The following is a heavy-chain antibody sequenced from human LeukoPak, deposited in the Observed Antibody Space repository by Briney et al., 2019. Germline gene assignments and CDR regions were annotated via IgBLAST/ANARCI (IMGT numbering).Heavy chain of an antibody. J-gene: IGHJ4*02. Sequence: ASVKVSCKASGYTFASYYMHWVRQAPGQGLEWMGRINPSGGSPDYVQKFQGRVTMSRDTSTTTVYMELSGVRSEDTAVYYCARGSGIFGDYFDYWGQGTLVTVSS. V-gene: IGHV1-46*01. D-gene: IGHD3-10*01. CDR1: GYTFASYY. CDR3: ARGSGIFGDYFDY. CDR2: INPSGGSP.